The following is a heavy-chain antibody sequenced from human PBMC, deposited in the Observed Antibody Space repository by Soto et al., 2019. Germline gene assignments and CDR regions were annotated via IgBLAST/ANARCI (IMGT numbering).Heavy chain of an antibody. Sequence: LETLSLTCTFSGGSISSYYWSWIRQPPGKGLEWIGFIYYSGSTNYNPSLQSRVTISVDTSKNQFSLKMNSVTAADTAVYYCARPGRDWGALHYWGQGTLVTVS. D-gene: IGHD7-27*01. CDR1: GGSISSYY. J-gene: IGHJ4*02. CDR3: ARPGRDWGALHY. V-gene: IGHV4-59*08. CDR2: IYYSGST.